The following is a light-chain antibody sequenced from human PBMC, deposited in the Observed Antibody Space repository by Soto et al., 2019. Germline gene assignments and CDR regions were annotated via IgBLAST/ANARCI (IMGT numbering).Light chain of an antibody. CDR3: QQYYIYPPA. CDR1: QSISSW. V-gene: IGKV1-5*03. J-gene: IGKJ3*01. CDR2: QTS. Sequence: DIQMTQSPSTLSASVGDRVTITCRASQSISSWLAWYQQKPGKAPKLLIYQTSSLQSGVPSRFSGSGSETEFTLAISSLQHEDFATYYCQQYYIYPPAFGLGTKVDIK.